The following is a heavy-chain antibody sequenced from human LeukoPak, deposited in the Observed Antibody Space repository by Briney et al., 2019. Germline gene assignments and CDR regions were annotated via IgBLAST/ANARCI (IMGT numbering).Heavy chain of an antibody. CDR2: ISSSAITT. CDR1: ALTLSNYA. D-gene: IGHD2-2*01. J-gene: IGHJ3*01. V-gene: IGHV3-48*01. CDR3: AIIGCYRGVCSLDV. Sequence: PGGSLRLSCASSALTLSNYAINWVRQAPGKGPEWLSYISSSAITTLYADSVKGRFIFSRDVAKNSLYLQMNGLRAEDTAVYYCAIIGCYRGVCSLDVWGQGTRVTVSS.